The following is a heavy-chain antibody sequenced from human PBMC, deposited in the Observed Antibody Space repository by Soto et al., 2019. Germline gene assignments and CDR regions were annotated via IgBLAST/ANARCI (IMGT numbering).Heavy chain of an antibody. CDR3: TTDRYDGSGSYFYYFDY. Sequence: EVQLVESGGGLVKPRGSLRLSCAASGFTFSNACMSWVRQAPGKGLEWVGRSKSKTDGGTTDYAAPVKGRFTISRDDSKNTLYLQMNSLKTEDTAVYYCTTDRYDGSGSYFYYFDYWGQGTLVTVSS. V-gene: IGHV3-15*01. CDR1: GFTFSNAC. CDR2: SKSKTDGGTT. D-gene: IGHD3-10*01. J-gene: IGHJ4*02.